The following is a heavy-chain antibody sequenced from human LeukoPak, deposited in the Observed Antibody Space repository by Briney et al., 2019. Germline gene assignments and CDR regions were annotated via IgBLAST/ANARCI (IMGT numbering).Heavy chain of an antibody. CDR3: ARSLYCSSTSCPMAFDY. CDR2: IIPIFGTA. CDR1: GGTFSSYA. J-gene: IGHJ4*02. Sequence: SVKVSCKASGGTFSSYAISWVRQAPGQGLEWMGGIIPIFGTANYAQKFQGRVTITADESTSTAYMELSSLRSEDTAVYYCARSLYCSSTSCPMAFDYWGQGTLVTVSS. D-gene: IGHD2-2*01. V-gene: IGHV1-69*13.